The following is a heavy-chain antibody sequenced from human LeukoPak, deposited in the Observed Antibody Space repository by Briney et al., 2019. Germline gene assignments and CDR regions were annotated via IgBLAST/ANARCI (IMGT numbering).Heavy chain of an antibody. J-gene: IGHJ5*02. V-gene: IGHV3-7*01. CDR3: ARDHILQNNWFDP. CDR2: IKQDGSEK. Sequence: GGSLRLSCAASGFTFSSYWMSWVRQAPGKGLEWVANIKQDGSEKYYVDSVKGRFTISRDNAKNSLYLQMNSLRAEDTAEYYCARDHILQNNWFDPWGQGTLVTVSS. D-gene: IGHD4-11*01. CDR1: GFTFSSYW.